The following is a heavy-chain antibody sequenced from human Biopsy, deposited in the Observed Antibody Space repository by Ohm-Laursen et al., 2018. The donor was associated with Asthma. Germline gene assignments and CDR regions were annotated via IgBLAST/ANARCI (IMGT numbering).Heavy chain of an antibody. Sequence: SLRLSCSATGFTFSNYGMHWVRQAPGKGLDWVAVISFDGSNKNYTDSVKDRFTISRDNSKNTLDLQMNSLRGDDTAVYYCVRWRSGYPDHYSDFWGLGTLVTVSS. V-gene: IGHV3-30*03. D-gene: IGHD2-21*01. CDR3: VRWRSGYPDHYSDF. J-gene: IGHJ4*02. CDR2: ISFDGSNK. CDR1: GFTFSNYG.